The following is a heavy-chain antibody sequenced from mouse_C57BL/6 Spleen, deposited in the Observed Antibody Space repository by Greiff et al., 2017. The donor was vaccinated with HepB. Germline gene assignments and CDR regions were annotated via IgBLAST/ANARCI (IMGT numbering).Heavy chain of an antibody. Sequence: QVQLQQPGAELVKPGASVKLSCKASGYTFTSYWMQWVKQRPGQGLEWIGEIDPSDSYTNYNQKFKGKATLTVDTSSSTAYMQLSSLTSEDSAVYYCANYYGSSYVGYWGQGTTLTVSS. J-gene: IGHJ2*01. D-gene: IGHD1-1*01. CDR1: GYTFTSYW. CDR2: IDPSDSYT. CDR3: ANYYGSSYVGY. V-gene: IGHV1-50*01.